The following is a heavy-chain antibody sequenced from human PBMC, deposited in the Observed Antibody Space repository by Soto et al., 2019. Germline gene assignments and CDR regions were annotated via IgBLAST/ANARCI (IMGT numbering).Heavy chain of an antibody. CDR2: ISAGNGQT. D-gene: IGHD6-13*01. Sequence: ASVKVSCKASGYSFTNHGIHWERQAPGQRPEWMGWISAGNGQTKYSQRFQGRDTITRDTSATTAHMDLRSLTSEDTGVYYCARGSSSWENYYVYGLDVWGQGTTVTVSS. CDR3: ARGSSSWENYYVYGLDV. J-gene: IGHJ6*02. V-gene: IGHV1-3*01. CDR1: GYSFTNHG.